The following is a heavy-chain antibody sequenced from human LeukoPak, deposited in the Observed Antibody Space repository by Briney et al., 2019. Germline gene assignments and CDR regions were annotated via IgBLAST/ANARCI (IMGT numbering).Heavy chain of an antibody. CDR3: ATGDYYGSGSSNY. V-gene: IGHV4-4*07. D-gene: IGHD3-10*01. Sequence: SETLSLTCTVSGGSISSYYWSWVRQPAGKGLEWIGRIYTSESTNYNPSLKSRVTMSVDTSKNQFSLKLSSVTAADTAVYYCATGDYYGSGSSNYWGQGTLVTVSS. J-gene: IGHJ4*02. CDR1: GGSISSYY. CDR2: IYTSEST.